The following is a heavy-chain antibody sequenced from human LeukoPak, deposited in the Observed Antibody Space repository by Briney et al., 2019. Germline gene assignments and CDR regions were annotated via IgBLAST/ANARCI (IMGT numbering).Heavy chain of an antibody. Sequence: GGSLRLSCAASGFTFCSYWMSWVRQAPGEGVGWVANIKQDGSEKYYVDSVKGRFTISRDNAKNSLFLQMNSLRAEDTAVYYCARGPAAGNLLGYWGQGTLVTVSS. CDR1: GFTFCSYW. CDR3: ARGPAAGNLLGY. CDR2: IKQDGSEK. V-gene: IGHV3-7*01. J-gene: IGHJ4*02. D-gene: IGHD6-19*01.